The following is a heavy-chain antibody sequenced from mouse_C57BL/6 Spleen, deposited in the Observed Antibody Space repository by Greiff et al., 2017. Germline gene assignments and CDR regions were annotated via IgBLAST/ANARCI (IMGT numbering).Heavy chain of an antibody. CDR3: TSGESLVVVSPYAMDY. J-gene: IGHJ4*01. D-gene: IGHD1-1*01. Sequence: VQLQQPGAELVKPGASVKLSCKASGYTFTSYWMPWVTQRPGQGLEWLGMIHPNSGSTNYTEKFKSKATLTVDKSSSTAYMQLSSLTSDDSAVYYCTSGESLVVVSPYAMDYWGQGTSVTVSS. V-gene: IGHV1-64*01. CDR2: IHPNSGST. CDR1: GYTFTSYW.